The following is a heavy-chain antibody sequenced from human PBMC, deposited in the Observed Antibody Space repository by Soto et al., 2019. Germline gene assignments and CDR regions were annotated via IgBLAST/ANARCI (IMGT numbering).Heavy chain of an antibody. CDR2: IYYSGST. J-gene: IGHJ6*02. CDR3: ARVGFNYYYYYGRDV. Sequence: QVQLQESGPGLVKPSQTLSLTCTVSGGSISSGDYYWSWIRQPPGKGLEWIGYIYYSGSTYYNPSLKSRVTIXXDXSXXQFSLKLSSVTAADTAVYYCARVGFNYYYYYGRDVWGQGTTVTVSS. V-gene: IGHV4-30-4*01. CDR1: GGSISSGDYY.